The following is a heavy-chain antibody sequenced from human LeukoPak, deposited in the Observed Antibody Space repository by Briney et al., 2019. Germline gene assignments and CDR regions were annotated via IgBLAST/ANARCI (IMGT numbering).Heavy chain of an antibody. V-gene: IGHV3-30*18. D-gene: IGHD3-10*01. CDR2: ISYDGKVT. CDR3: AKERDYRVSTSCDY. Sequence: GGSLRLSCVASGFTFSNFGMHWVRQAPGKGLEWMAVISYDGKVTYYADSVKGRFTISRDNSKNTLYLRMTSLRGEDTALYYCAKERDYRVSTSCDYWGQGTQVTVSS. CDR1: GFTFSNFG. J-gene: IGHJ4*02.